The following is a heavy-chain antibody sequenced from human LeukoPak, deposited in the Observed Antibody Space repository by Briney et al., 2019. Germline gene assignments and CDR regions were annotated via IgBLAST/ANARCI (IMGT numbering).Heavy chain of an antibody. CDR3: ARDAYPVVPADDNWFDP. CDR2: INPNSGGT. D-gene: IGHD2-2*01. J-gene: IGHJ5*02. V-gene: IGHV1-2*02. Sequence: ASVKVSCKASGYTFTGYYMHWVRQAPGQGLEWMGWINPNSGGTNYAQKFQGRVTMTRDMSISTAYMELSRLRSDDTAVYYCARDAYPVVPADDNWFDPWGQGTRVAVSS. CDR1: GYTFTGYY.